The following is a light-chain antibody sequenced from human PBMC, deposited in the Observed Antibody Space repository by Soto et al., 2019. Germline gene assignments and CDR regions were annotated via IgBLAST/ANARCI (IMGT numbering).Light chain of an antibody. J-gene: IGKJ3*01. CDR3: QQRSNWPPT. Sequence: ENLSTQSPGTLSLSPGEGATLSCRASRGVSANYLAWYQQKPGQAPTLLIYGASIRAAGIPDRFSGSGSGTDFTLTISSLEPEDFAVYYCQQRSNWPPTFGPGTKVDI. CDR1: RGVSANY. CDR2: GAS. V-gene: IGKV3D-20*02.